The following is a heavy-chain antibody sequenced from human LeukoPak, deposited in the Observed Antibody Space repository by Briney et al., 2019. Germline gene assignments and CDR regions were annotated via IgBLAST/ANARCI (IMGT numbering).Heavy chain of an antibody. CDR3: ATSYYYDSSGYFQPDAFDI. D-gene: IGHD3-22*01. J-gene: IGHJ3*02. V-gene: IGHV1-24*01. CDR2: FDPEDGET. CDR1: GYTLTELS. Sequence: ASVKVSCKVSGYTLTELSMHWVRQAPGKGLEWMGGFDPEDGETIYAQKFQGRVTMTEDTSTDTAYMELSSLRSEDTAVYYCATSYYYDSSGYFQPDAFDIWGQGTMVTVSS.